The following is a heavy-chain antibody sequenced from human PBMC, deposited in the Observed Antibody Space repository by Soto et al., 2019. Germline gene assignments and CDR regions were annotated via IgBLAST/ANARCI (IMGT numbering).Heavy chain of an antibody. J-gene: IGHJ4*02. V-gene: IGHV3-7*03. D-gene: IGHD3-16*01. CDR2: INPDGDVG. CDR1: GFTFSNYW. CDR3: AGWGGHDYNY. Sequence: EVQLLGSGGGLVQPGGSLRLSCVGSGFTFSNYWMNWVRQAPGMGLEWVANINPDGDVGMYVDSVTGRFTTSRDNARNSLYLQMNTLRVDDTAVYFCAGWGGHDYNYWGQGIQVTVSS.